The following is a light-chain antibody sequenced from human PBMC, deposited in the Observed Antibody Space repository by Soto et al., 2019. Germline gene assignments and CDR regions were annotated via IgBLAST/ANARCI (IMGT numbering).Light chain of an antibody. Sequence: EIVLTQSPATLSLSPGERATLSCRASQSVSSYLAWYQQKPGQAPRLLIYDASNRATGIPARFSGSGSGTDFTLTISSLEPEDFAVYYCQQRSNLPPTFCQVTKLEIK. J-gene: IGKJ1*01. CDR1: QSVSSY. CDR3: QQRSNLPPT. V-gene: IGKV3-11*01. CDR2: DAS.